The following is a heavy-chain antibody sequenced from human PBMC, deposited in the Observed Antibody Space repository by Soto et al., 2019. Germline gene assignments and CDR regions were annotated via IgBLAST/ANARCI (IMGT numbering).Heavy chain of an antibody. Sequence: ASVKVSCKASGYTFTSYDINWVRQATGQGLEWMGCMNPNSGNTGYAQKFQGRVTMTRNTSISTAYMELSSLRSEATAVYYCARGHLDSSSWYSPKNNDAFDICGQGTVLTVSS. D-gene: IGHD6-13*01. V-gene: IGHV1-8*01. J-gene: IGHJ3*02. CDR3: ARGHLDSSSWYSPKNNDAFDI. CDR1: GYTFTSYD. CDR2: MNPNSGNT.